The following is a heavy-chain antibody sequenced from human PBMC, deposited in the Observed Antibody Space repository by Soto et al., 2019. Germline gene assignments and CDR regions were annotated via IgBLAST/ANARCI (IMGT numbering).Heavy chain of an antibody. Sequence: GASVKVSCKASGYTCTIYAMHWVRQAPGQRLEWMGWINAGNGNTKYSQKFQGRVTITRDTSASTAYMELSSLRSEDTAVYYCARDRIGGYGSGYFDYWGQGTLVTVSS. CDR2: INAGNGNT. D-gene: IGHD5-12*01. J-gene: IGHJ4*02. CDR1: GYTCTIYA. CDR3: ARDRIGGYGSGYFDY. V-gene: IGHV1-3*01.